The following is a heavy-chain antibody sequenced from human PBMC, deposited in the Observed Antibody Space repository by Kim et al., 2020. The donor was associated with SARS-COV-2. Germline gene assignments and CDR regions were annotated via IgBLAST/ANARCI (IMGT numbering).Heavy chain of an antibody. CDR3: LLWFGDVDY. D-gene: IGHD3-10*01. J-gene: IGHJ4*02. Sequence: GNTGYAQKFQGRGTMTRNTSISTAYMELSSLRSEDTAVYYCLLWFGDVDYWGQGTLVTVSS. CDR2: GNT. V-gene: IGHV1-8*01.